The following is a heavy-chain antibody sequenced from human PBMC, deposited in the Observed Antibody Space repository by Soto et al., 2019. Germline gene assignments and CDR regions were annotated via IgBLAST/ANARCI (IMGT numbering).Heavy chain of an antibody. J-gene: IGHJ5*02. V-gene: IGHV4-59*01. CDR1: GGSISSYY. CDR3: ARERAAAGTNWFDP. D-gene: IGHD6-13*01. Sequence: QVQLQESGPGLVKPSETLSLTCTVSGGSISSYYWSWIRQPPGKGLEWIGYIYYSGSTNYNPSLKRRVTISVDTSKNQFSLKLSSVTAADTAVYYCARERAAAGTNWFDPWGQGTLVTVSS. CDR2: IYYSGST.